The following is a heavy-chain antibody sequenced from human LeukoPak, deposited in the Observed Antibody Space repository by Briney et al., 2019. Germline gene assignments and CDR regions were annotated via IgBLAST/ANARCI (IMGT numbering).Heavy chain of an antibody. D-gene: IGHD1-26*01. Sequence: SETLSLTCTVSGGSISNYYWSWIRQPPGKGLEWIGSIYYSGSTYYNPSLKSRVTISVDTSKNQFSLKLSSVTAADAAVYYCARGPSSGSYDIFWFDPWGQGTLVTVSS. V-gene: IGHV4-59*01. CDR3: ARGPSSGSYDIFWFDP. CDR2: IYYSGST. J-gene: IGHJ5*02. CDR1: GGSISNYY.